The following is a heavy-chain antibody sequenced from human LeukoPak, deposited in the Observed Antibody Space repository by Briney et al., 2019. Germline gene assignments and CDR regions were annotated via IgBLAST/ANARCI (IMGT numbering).Heavy chain of an antibody. CDR1: GYTFTGYY. D-gene: IGHD2-2*01. J-gene: IGHJ3*02. V-gene: IGHV1-2*02. CDR3: ARVVVVPAAMRGGDAFDI. CDR2: INPNSGGT. Sequence: ASVKVSCKASGYTFTGYYMHWVRQAPGQGLEWMGWINPNSGGTNYAQKFQGRVTMTRDTSISTAYMELSRLRSDNTAVYYCARVVVVPAAMRGGDAFDIWGQGTMVTVSS.